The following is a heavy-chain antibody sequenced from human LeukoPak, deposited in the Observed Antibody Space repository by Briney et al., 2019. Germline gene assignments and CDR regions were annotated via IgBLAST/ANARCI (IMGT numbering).Heavy chain of an antibody. CDR3: ARDDGRVITDSYFDY. D-gene: IGHD1-14*01. V-gene: IGHV3-7*03. CDR1: GFTFSSYW. J-gene: IGHJ4*02. Sequence: PGGSLRLSCAASGFTFSSYWMSWVRQAPGKGLEWVANIKQDGSEKYYVDSVKGRFTISRDNAKNSLYLQMNSLRPEDTAVYYCARDDGRVITDSYFDYWGQGTLVSVSS. CDR2: IKQDGSEK.